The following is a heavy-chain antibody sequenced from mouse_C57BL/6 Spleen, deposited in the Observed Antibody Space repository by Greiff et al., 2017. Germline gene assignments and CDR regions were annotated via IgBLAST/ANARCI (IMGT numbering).Heavy chain of an antibody. J-gene: IGHJ1*03. CDR2: ISSGSSTI. Sequence: EVKLQESGGGLVKPGGSLKLSCAASGFTFSDYGMHWVRQAPEKGLEWVAYISSGSSTIYYADTVKGRFTISRDNAKNTLFLQMTSLRSEDTAMYYCARSWYFDVWGTGTTVTVSS. CDR3: ARSWYFDV. V-gene: IGHV5-17*01. CDR1: GFTFSDYG.